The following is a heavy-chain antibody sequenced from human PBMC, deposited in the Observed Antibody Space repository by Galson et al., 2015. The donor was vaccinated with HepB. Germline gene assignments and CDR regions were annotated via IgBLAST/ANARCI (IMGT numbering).Heavy chain of an antibody. CDR3: ARDYGGKGFDY. CDR1: GGTFSSYT. J-gene: IGHJ4*02. Sequence: SVKVSCKASGGTFSSYTISWVRQAPGQGLEWMGRIIPILGIANYAQKFQGRVTITADKSTSTAYMELSSLRSEDTAVYYCARDYGGKGFDYWGQGTLVTVSS. D-gene: IGHD4-23*01. CDR2: IIPILGIA. V-gene: IGHV1-69*04.